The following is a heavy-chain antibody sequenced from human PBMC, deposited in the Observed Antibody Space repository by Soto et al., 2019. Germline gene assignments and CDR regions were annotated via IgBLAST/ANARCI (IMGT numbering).Heavy chain of an antibody. CDR3: ARLRGATNAFDI. D-gene: IGHD1-26*01. Sequence: QVQLQESGPGLVKPSETLSLTCTVSGGSISSYYWSWIRQPPGKGLEWIGYIYYSGSTNYNPSLKSRVTISVDTSKNQFSLKLSSVTAADTAVYYCARLRGATNAFDIWGQGTMVTVSS. CDR2: IYYSGST. V-gene: IGHV4-59*08. J-gene: IGHJ3*02. CDR1: GGSISSYY.